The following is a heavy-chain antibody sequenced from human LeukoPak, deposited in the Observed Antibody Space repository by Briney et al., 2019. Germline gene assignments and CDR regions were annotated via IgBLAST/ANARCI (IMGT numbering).Heavy chain of an antibody. Sequence: SETLSLTCAVSGGSISSSNWWSWVRQPPGKGLEWIGEIYHSGSTNYNPSLKSRVTISVDKSKNQFSLKLSSVTAADTAVYYCARDSPYSGYYDSSGYKGSYGMDVWGQGTTVTVSS. CDR2: IYHSGST. CDR1: GGSISSSNW. CDR3: ARDSPYSGYYDSSGYKGSYGMDV. J-gene: IGHJ6*02. D-gene: IGHD3-22*01. V-gene: IGHV4-4*02.